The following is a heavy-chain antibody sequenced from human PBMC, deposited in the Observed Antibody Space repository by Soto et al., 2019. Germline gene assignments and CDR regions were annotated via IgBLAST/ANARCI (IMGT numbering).Heavy chain of an antibody. CDR3: ARLGSGAAAGFTNWFDP. D-gene: IGHD6-13*01. J-gene: IGHJ5*02. V-gene: IGHV4-59*08. Sequence: SETLSLTCTVSGGSISSYYWSWIRQPPGKGLEWIGYIYYSGSTNYNPSLKSRVTISVDTSKNQFSLKLSSVTAADTAVYYCARLGSGAAAGFTNWFDPWGQGTLVTVSS. CDR1: GGSISSYY. CDR2: IYYSGST.